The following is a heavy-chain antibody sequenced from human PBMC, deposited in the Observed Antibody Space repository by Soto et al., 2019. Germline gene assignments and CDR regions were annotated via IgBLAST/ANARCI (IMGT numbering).Heavy chain of an antibody. V-gene: IGHV1-18*01. J-gene: IGHJ4*02. Sequence: HVQLVQSGAEVKKPGASVKVSCKASGYTFTSYGISWVRQAPGQGLEWMGWVNTNNGDTKYAQKLQGRVTMTRDTSTSTAYMDLRSLRSDDTAVYYCAREFCSSAGCFGPDYWGQGTLVTVSS. D-gene: IGHD2-2*01. CDR3: AREFCSSAGCFGPDY. CDR1: GYTFTSYG. CDR2: VNTNNGDT.